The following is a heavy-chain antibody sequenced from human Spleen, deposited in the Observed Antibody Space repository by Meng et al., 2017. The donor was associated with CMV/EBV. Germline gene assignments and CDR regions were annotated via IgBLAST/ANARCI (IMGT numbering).Heavy chain of an antibody. CDR3: AHTGGNYNLDY. Sequence: CTFPGFSVSTSGVGVGWIRQPPGKALEWLALIFWNNDKRYSPSLRSRLTITKDTSKNQVVLTMTNMDPVDTATYYCAHTGGNYNLDYWGQGTLVTVSS. V-gene: IGHV2-5*01. CDR2: IFWNNDK. J-gene: IGHJ4*02. CDR1: GFSVSTSGVG. D-gene: IGHD4-11*01.